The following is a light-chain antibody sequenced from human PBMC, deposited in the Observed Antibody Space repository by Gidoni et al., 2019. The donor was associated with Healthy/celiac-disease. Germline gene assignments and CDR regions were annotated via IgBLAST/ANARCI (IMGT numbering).Light chain of an antibody. J-gene: IGKJ2*01. CDR3: QQYNSAPYT. Sequence: DIQMTQSPSTLSASVGDRVTITCRASQSISSWLAWYQQKPGKAPNLLIYGASSLESGVPSGFSGTGSGTELTLTISNLQPDDFATYYCQQYNSAPYTFGQGTKLEIK. V-gene: IGKV1-5*01. CDR1: QSISSW. CDR2: GAS.